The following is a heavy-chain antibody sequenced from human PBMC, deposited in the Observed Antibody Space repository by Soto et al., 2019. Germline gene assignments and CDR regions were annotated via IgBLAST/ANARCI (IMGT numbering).Heavy chain of an antibody. CDR3: ATESSGSSPLHFCF. D-gene: IGHD3-22*01. CDR2: VYYSGST. V-gene: IGHV4-30-4*01. CDR1: GGSVSSGYHY. J-gene: IGHJ4*02. Sequence: QVLLEESGPGLVKPSQTLSLTCTVSGGSVSSGYHYWSWIRQPPGKGREWIGYVYYSGSTYYNPFLGRRVTISIETSKNHFSLKLNPVPASDAAVYFCATESSGSSPLHFCFWGQGALVSGSS.